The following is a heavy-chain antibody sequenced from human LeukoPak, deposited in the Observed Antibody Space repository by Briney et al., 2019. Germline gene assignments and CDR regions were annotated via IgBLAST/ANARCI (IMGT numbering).Heavy chain of an antibody. CDR2: IYPGNSDT. J-gene: IGHJ4*02. V-gene: IGHV5-51*01. CDR1: GYSFTNYW. D-gene: IGHD1-7*01. Sequence: GESLKISCKGSGYSFTNYWVGWVRQMPGKGLEWMGIIYPGNSDTRYSPSFQGQVTISADKSISTAYLQWSSLKASDTAMYYCAKWATAGTLPYWGQGTLVTVSS. CDR3: AKWATAGTLPY.